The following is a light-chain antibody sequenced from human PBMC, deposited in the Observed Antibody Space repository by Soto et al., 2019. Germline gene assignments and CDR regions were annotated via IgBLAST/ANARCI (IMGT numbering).Light chain of an antibody. Sequence: EIVLTQSPATLSLSPGERATLSCRASQSVSSYLAWYQQKPGQAPRLLIYDASNRATGIPARFSASGSGTDFTLTISSLEPEDSAVYYCQQRGNWQITFGQGTRLEIK. V-gene: IGKV3-11*01. CDR2: DAS. J-gene: IGKJ5*01. CDR3: QQRGNWQIT. CDR1: QSVSSY.